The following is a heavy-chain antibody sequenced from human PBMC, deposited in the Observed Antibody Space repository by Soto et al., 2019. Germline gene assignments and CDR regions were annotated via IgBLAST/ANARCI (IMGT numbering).Heavy chain of an antibody. Sequence: QVQLVQSGAEVKKPGSSVKVSCKASGGTSNKYSFSWVRQAPGQGLEWMGGIMPVFGTPSYAQKFQGRVTITADESTNTFYMELSSLRSEDTAVYYCARAFRYYYDTSGYYPFDYWGQGTLVTVSS. CDR2: IMPVFGTP. V-gene: IGHV1-69*01. J-gene: IGHJ4*02. D-gene: IGHD3-22*01. CDR3: ARAFRYYYDTSGYYPFDY. CDR1: GGTSNKYS.